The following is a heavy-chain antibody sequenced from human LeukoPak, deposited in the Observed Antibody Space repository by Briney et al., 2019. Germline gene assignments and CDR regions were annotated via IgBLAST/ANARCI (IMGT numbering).Heavy chain of an antibody. CDR2: IYSGGGT. CDR1: GFTVSSNS. J-gene: IGHJ5*02. CDR3: ARDSYVSGGWFDP. V-gene: IGHV3-66*01. D-gene: IGHD3-10*01. Sequence: PGGSLRLSCAASGFTVSSNSMNWVRQAPGKGLEWVSVIYSGGGTYYTDSVKGRFTISRDNSKNTLYLQMNTLSGEDTAVYFCARDSYVSGGWFDPWGQGTLVTVSS.